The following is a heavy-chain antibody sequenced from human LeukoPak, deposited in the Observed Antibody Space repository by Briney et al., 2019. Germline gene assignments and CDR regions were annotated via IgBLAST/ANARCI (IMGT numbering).Heavy chain of an antibody. CDR2: ISTNNADT. J-gene: IGHJ4*02. D-gene: IGHD3-9*01. CDR1: GYTFTSYG. V-gene: IGHV1-18*01. Sequence: GASVKVSCKASGYTFTSYGINWVRQAPGQGLEWMGWISTNNADTAYAQKFQGRVTMTAETSTSTAYMELGSLRSDDTAIYYCARDPGQYYDILTGHYTPYYFDYWGQGTLVTVSS. CDR3: ARDPGQYYDILTGHYTPYYFDY.